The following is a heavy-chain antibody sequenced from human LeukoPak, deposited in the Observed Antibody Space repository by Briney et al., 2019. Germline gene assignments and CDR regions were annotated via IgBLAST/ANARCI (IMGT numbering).Heavy chain of an antibody. V-gene: IGHV1-8*02. D-gene: IGHD3-9*01. CDR2: MNPNSGNT. J-gene: IGHJ4*02. CDR1: GGTFSSYA. CDR3: ARDFDWLLYQDY. Sequence: RASVEVSCKASGGTFSSYAISWVRQATGQGLEWMGWMNPNSGNTGYAQKFQGRVTMTRNTSISTAYMELSSLRSEDTAVYYCARDFDWLLYQDYWGQGTLVTVSS.